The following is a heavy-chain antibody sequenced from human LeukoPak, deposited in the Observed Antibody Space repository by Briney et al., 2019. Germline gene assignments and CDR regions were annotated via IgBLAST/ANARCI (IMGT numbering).Heavy chain of an antibody. V-gene: IGHV3-21*01. D-gene: IGHD2-2*01. CDR1: GFTFSSYE. CDR2: ISSSSSYI. J-gene: IGHJ4*02. Sequence: GGSLRLSCAASGFTFSSYEMNWVRQAPGKGLEWVSSISSSSSYIYYADSVKGRFTISRDNAKNSLYLQMNSLRAEDTAVYYCAREYCSSTSCYGYWGQGTLVTVSS. CDR3: AREYCSSTSCYGY.